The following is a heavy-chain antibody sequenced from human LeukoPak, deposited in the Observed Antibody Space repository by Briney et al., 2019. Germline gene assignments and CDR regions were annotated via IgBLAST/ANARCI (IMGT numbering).Heavy chain of an antibody. Sequence: PSETLSLTCTVSGGSISSYYWSWIRQPAGKGLEWIGRIYTSGSTNYNPSLKSRVTMSVDTSKNLFSLKLSSVTAADTAVYYCARVPTLVGPGAFDIWGQGTLVTVSS. CDR1: GGSISSYY. CDR3: ARVPTLVGPGAFDI. V-gene: IGHV4-4*07. J-gene: IGHJ3*02. D-gene: IGHD3-16*01. CDR2: IYTSGST.